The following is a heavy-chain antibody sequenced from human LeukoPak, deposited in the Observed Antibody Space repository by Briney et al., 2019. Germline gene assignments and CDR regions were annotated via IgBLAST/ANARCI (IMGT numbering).Heavy chain of an antibody. V-gene: IGHV3-7*01. D-gene: IGHD6-6*01. CDR1: GFTFSNYL. CDR3: ARYNSSSSLDY. Sequence: PGGSLRLSCAASGFTFSNYLMSWVRQAPGKGLEWVANIKLDESQKYYVDSVKDRFTISRENAKSSLYLQMNSLRAEDTAVYYCARYNSSSSLDYWGQGTLVTVSS. J-gene: IGHJ4*02. CDR2: IKLDESQK.